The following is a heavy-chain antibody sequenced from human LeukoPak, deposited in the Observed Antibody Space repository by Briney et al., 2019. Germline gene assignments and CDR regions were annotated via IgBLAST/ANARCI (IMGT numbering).Heavy chain of an antibody. V-gene: IGHV1-69*05. CDR3: ARSEYSSGWDGFYYYMDV. CDR1: GGTFSSYA. CDR2: IIPIFGTA. Sequence: GSSVKVSCKASGGTFSSYAISWVRQAPGQGLEWMGGIIPIFGTANYAQKFQGRVTITTDESTSTAYMELSSLRSDDTAVYYCARSEYSSGWDGFYYYMDVWGKGTTVTVSS. J-gene: IGHJ6*03. D-gene: IGHD6-19*01.